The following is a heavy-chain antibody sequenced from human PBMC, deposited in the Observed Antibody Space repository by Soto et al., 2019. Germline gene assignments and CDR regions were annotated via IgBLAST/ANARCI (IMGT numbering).Heavy chain of an antibody. Sequence: QVQLVQSGAEVKKPGASVKVSCQVSCYTFTRYGLSWVRQAPGQGLEWMGWISAFDGNTDYAQKFQGRVTMTIDTSTSAACMDLRSLSSDDTAVYYCARPIPTMLRGVIRVCVVDVWGKGTTVTVYS. CDR3: ARPIPTMLRGVIRVCVVDV. D-gene: IGHD3-10*01. CDR1: CYTFTRYG. V-gene: IGHV1-18*01. J-gene: IGHJ6*04. CDR2: ISAFDGNT.